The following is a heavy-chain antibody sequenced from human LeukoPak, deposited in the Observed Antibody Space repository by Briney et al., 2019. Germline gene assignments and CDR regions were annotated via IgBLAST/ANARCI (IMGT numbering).Heavy chain of an antibody. D-gene: IGHD2-15*01. CDR1: GYRFTSYW. CDR2: TDPSDSYT. Sequence: GESLKISCKGSGYRFTSYWISWVRQMPGKGLEWMGRTDPSDSYTSYSPSFQGHVTISADKSISTAYLQWSSLKASDTAIYYCARHYCSGGSCYSPYYYYGMDVWGKGTTVTVSS. J-gene: IGHJ6*04. CDR3: ARHYCSGGSCYSPYYYYGMDV. V-gene: IGHV5-10-1*01.